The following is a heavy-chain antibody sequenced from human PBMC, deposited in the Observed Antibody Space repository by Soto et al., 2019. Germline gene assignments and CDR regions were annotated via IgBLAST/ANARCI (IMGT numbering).Heavy chain of an antibody. Sequence: ASVKVSCKTSGFIFSSSAVQWVRQARGQGLEWMGWIVVYNGNTNYAQKLQGRVTMTTDTSTSTAYMELRSLRSDDTAVYYCARDSGYVPNYWGQGTLVTVSS. CDR1: GFIFSSSA. CDR3: ARDSGYVPNY. CDR2: IVVYNGNT. V-gene: IGHV1-18*01. D-gene: IGHD5-12*01. J-gene: IGHJ4*02.